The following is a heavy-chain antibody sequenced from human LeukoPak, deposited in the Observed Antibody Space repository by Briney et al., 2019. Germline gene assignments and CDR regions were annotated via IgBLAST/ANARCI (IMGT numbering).Heavy chain of an antibody. V-gene: IGHV4-38-2*01. CDR2: IYHSGST. Sequence: SETLSLTCAVSGYSISSGYYWGWIRQPPGKGLEWIGSIYHSGSTYYNPSLKSRVTISVDTSKNQFSLKLSSVTAADTAMYYCARHLGTSSLTRYYYYMDVWGKGTTVTVSS. CDR1: GYSISSGYY. J-gene: IGHJ6*03. CDR3: ARHLGTSSLTRYYYYMDV. D-gene: IGHD3-3*02.